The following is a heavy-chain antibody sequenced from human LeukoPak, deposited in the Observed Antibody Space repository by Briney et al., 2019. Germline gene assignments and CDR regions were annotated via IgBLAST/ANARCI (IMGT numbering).Heavy chain of an antibody. CDR2: INPSGGSA. J-gene: IGHJ4*02. CDR1: GYTFTSFY. Sequence: ASVKVSCKASGYTFTSFYMHWVRQAPGPGLEWMGIINPSGGSANYAQKFQGRVTMTRDMSTSTVYMELSSLKSEDTAVYYCAREMSGLAARPAGPDYWGQGTLVTVSS. CDR3: AREMSGLAARPAGPDY. V-gene: IGHV1-46*01. D-gene: IGHD6-6*01.